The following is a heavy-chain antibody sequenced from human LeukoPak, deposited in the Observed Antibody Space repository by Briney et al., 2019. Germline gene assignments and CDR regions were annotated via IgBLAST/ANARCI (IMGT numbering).Heavy chain of an antibody. J-gene: IGHJ5*02. CDR1: GYTFTSYD. V-gene: IGHV1-8*01. Sequence: ASVKVSCKASGYTFTSYDINWVRQATGQGLEWMGWMNPNSGDTGYPQKFQGRVTMTRDTSITTAYMELSSLRSDDTAVYYCVRSGFGSGISFDLWGQGTLVTVSS. CDR3: VRSGFGSGISFDL. CDR2: MNPNSGDT. D-gene: IGHD3-10*01.